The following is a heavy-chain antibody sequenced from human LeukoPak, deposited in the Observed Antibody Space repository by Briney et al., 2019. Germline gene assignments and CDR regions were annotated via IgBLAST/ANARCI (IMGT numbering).Heavy chain of an antibody. V-gene: IGHV4-4*02. CDR2: IYHSGST. CDR1: GGSVSGSNW. Sequence: SGTLSLTCTVSGGSVSGSNWWSWVRQPPGKGLEWIGEIYHSGSTNYNPSLKSRVTISVDTSKNQFSLKLSSVTAADTAVYYCARDPTRSRRNNFDYWGQGTLVTVSS. CDR3: ARDPTRSRRNNFDY. D-gene: IGHD1-14*01. J-gene: IGHJ4*02.